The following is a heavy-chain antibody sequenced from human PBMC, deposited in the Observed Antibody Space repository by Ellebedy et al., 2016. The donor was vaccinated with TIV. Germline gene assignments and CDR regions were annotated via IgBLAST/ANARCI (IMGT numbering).Heavy chain of an antibody. CDR2: IYSGGST. J-gene: IGHJ3*02. V-gene: IGHV3-66*01. Sequence: GESLKISCAASGFTVSSNYMSWVRQAPGKGLEWVSIIYSGGSTYYADSVKGRFTISRDNSKNTLYLQMNSLRAEDTAVYYCARDRRYYDSSGYSDAFDIWGQGTMVTVSS. CDR1: GFTVSSNY. D-gene: IGHD3-22*01. CDR3: ARDRRYYDSSGYSDAFDI.